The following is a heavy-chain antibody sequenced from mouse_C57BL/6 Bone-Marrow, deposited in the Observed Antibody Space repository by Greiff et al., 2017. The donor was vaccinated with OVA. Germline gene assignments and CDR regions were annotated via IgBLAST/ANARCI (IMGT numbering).Heavy chain of an antibody. Sequence: EVQLQESGPGLVKPSQSLSLTCSVTGYSITSGYYWNWIRQFPGNKLEWMGYISYDGSNNYNPSLKNRISITRDTSKNQFFLKLNSVTTEDTATYYCARGGYGSSYETWFAYWGQGTLVTVSA. CDR3: ARGGYGSSYETWFAY. V-gene: IGHV3-6*01. D-gene: IGHD1-1*01. CDR1: GYSITSGYY. J-gene: IGHJ3*01. CDR2: ISYDGSN.